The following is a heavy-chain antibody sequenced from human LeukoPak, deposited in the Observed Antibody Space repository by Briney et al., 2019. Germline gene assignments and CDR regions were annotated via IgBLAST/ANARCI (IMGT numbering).Heavy chain of an antibody. V-gene: IGHV3-30*04. J-gene: IGHJ3*02. CDR3: AIWADYGDVYDAFDI. CDR1: GFTFSSYA. Sequence: GRSLRLSCAASGFTFSSYAMHWVRQAPGKGLEWVAVISYDGSNKYYADSVKGRFTISRDNSKNTLYLQMNSLRAEDTAVYYCAIWADYGDVYDAFDIWGQGTMVTVSS. CDR2: ISYDGSNK. D-gene: IGHD4-17*01.